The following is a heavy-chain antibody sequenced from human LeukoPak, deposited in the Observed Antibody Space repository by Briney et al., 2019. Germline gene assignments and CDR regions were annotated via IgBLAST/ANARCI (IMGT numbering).Heavy chain of an antibody. CDR1: GGSISGDY. Sequence: SETLSLTCAVYGGSISGDYWSWIRQPAGKGLEWIGRIYTSGGTNYNPSLKSRVTMSVDTSKNQFSLRLGSVTAADTAVYYCARDSCGGGCWFDPWGQGTLVTVSS. D-gene: IGHD2-21*02. CDR2: IYTSGGT. J-gene: IGHJ5*02. CDR3: ARDSCGGGCWFDP. V-gene: IGHV4-59*10.